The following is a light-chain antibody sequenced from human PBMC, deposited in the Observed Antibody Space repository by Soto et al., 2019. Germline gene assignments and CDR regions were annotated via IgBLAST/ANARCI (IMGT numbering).Light chain of an antibody. CDR3: QKYNSAPLT. CDR2: KAS. V-gene: IGKV1-5*03. J-gene: IGKJ4*01. CDR1: QSISSW. Sequence: DIQMTQSPSTLSASVGDRVTITCRASQSISSWLAWYQQKPGKAPKLLIYKASSLESGVPSRFSGSGSGTEFTLTISSLKPEDVATYYCQKYNSAPLTFGGGTKVDI.